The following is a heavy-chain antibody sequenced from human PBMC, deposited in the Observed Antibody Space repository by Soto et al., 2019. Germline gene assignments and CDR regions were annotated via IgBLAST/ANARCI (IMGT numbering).Heavy chain of an antibody. CDR2: IYYSGST. V-gene: IGHV4-59*08. Sequence: QVQLQESGPGLVKPSETLSLTCTVSGGSISSYYWSWIRQPPGKGLEWIGYIYYSGSTNYNPSLKRRVTISVDTSKNQFSLKLSSVTAADTAVYYCARQGSYSLRDWGQGTLVTVSS. CDR1: GGSISSYY. J-gene: IGHJ4*02. CDR3: ARQGSYSLRD. D-gene: IGHD1-26*01.